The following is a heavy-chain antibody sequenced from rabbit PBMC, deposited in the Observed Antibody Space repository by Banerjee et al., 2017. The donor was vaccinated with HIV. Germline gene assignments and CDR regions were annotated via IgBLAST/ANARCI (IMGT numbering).Heavy chain of an antibody. CDR2: IDPVFGST. CDR3: GRRGSDWGDDL. J-gene: IGHJ4*01. V-gene: IGHV1S45*01. CDR1: GFDFSSFG. Sequence: QEQLEESGGGLVQPGGSLKLSCKASGFDFSSFGVSWVRQAPGKGLEWIGYIDPVFGSTYYAAWAKGRFTISKTSSTTVTLQMTSLTDADTATYFCGRRGSDWGDDLWGPGTLVTVS. D-gene: IGHD4-1*01.